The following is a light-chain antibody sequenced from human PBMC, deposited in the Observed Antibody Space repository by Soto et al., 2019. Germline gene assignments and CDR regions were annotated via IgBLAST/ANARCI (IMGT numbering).Light chain of an antibody. CDR1: QSVSSSY. CDR2: GAS. V-gene: IGKV3-20*01. CDR3: QQFDSSTGT. Sequence: EIVLTQSPGTLSLSPGERATLSCRASQSVSSSYLAWYQQKPGQAPRLLIYGASIRATGIPERFSGSGSGTDFTLTISRLEPEDFAVYFCQQFDSSTGTFGQGTKVEMK. J-gene: IGKJ1*01.